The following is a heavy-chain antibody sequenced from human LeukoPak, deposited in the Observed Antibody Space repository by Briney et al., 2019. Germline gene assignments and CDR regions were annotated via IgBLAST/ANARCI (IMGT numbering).Heavy chain of an antibody. V-gene: IGHV3-30*14. D-gene: IGHD1-26*01. CDR1: GFTLRSFD. J-gene: IGHJ4*02. CDR2: ISYDGSNK. CDR3: ERASGATLDD. Sequence: GSLRLSFSASGFTLRSFDIDWVRQAPGRGLEWVAVISYDGSNKYYADSVKGRFTISRDNSKSTLYLQMNSLRAEDTAVYHCERASGATLDDWGPGTLVTVSS.